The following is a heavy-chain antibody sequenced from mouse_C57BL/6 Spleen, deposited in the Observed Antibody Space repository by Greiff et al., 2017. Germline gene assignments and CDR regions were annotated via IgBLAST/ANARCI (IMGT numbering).Heavy chain of an antibody. V-gene: IGHV5-6*01. CDR1: GFTFSSYG. Sequence: EVKLMESGGDLVKPGGSLKLSCAASGFTFSSYGMSWVRQTPDKRLEWVATISSGGSYTYYPDSGKGRFTISRDNAKHTLYLQMSSLKSEDTAMYYCARHGGTTVVARAMDYWGQGTSVTVSS. CDR2: ISSGGSYT. D-gene: IGHD1-1*01. CDR3: ARHGGTTVVARAMDY. J-gene: IGHJ4*01.